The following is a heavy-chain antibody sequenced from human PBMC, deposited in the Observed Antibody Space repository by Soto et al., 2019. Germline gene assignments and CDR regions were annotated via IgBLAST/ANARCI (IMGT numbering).Heavy chain of an antibody. J-gene: IGHJ4*02. Sequence: SGPTLVNPTATLTLTCTVSGFSLSTARKGVSWIRQPPPKSLVWLAYIVSNDEKSYSTSLKSKLTISKDTSNSQVVLTMTYMDLVDTATFYCSRMYYDFWSGYYYLDYWGQGTLVTVSS. CDR2: IVSNDEK. CDR1: GFSLSTARKG. CDR3: SRMYYDFWSGYYYLDY. V-gene: IGHV2-26*01. D-gene: IGHD3-3*01.